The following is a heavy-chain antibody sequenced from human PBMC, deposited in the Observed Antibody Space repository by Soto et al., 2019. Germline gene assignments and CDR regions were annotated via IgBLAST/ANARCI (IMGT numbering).Heavy chain of an antibody. D-gene: IGHD3-3*01. Sequence: QVQLVQSGAEVKKPGSSVKVSCQASGGTFSSYAISWVRQAPGQGLEWMGGIIPIFGTANYAQKFQGRVTITADKSTSTAYMELSSLRSEDTAVYYCARDPYDFWSGYQYYYGMDVWGQGTTVTVSS. CDR1: GGTFSSYA. J-gene: IGHJ6*02. CDR2: IIPIFGTA. CDR3: ARDPYDFWSGYQYYYGMDV. V-gene: IGHV1-69*06.